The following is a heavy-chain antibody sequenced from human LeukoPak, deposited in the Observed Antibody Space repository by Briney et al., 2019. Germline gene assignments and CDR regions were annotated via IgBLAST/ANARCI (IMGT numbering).Heavy chain of an antibody. CDR1: GDSVSSNSAA. CDR3: TGDETGDLRFDP. CDR2: TYYRSKWYN. D-gene: IGHD7-27*01. J-gene: IGHJ5*02. Sequence: SQTLSLTCAISGDSVSSNSAAWNWIRQSPPRGLEWLGRTYYRSKWYNDYAVSVKSRITINPDTSKNQFSLQLKSVTPEDTAVYYCTGDETGDLRFDPWGQGTLVTVSS. V-gene: IGHV6-1*01.